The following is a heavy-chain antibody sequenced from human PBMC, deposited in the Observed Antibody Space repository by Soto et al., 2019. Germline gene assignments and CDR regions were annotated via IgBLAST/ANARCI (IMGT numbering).Heavy chain of an antibody. CDR3: VKKTGGYRPFDD. V-gene: IGHV4-28*01. CDR2: VSHTGFS. D-gene: IGHD2-8*02. CDR1: GFSISGDNW. Sequence: HVQLRESGPGLVKPSDTLSLTCAVSGFSISGDNWWGWIRQAPGKGLEWIGYVSHTGFSHYNPSLESRVTMSVDTSKNQFSLKLTSVTGVDTAVYYCVKKTGGYRPFDDWGQGTLVTVSS. J-gene: IGHJ4*02.